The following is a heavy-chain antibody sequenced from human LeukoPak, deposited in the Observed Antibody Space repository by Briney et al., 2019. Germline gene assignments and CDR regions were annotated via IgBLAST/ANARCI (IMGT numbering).Heavy chain of an antibody. Sequence: SETLSLTCAVSGYSISSRHYWGWIRQPPGKGLEWIGSIYHSGSTYYNPPLKSRVTISVDTSKNQFSLKLSSMTAADTAVYYCARLYSGSYSAGFWGQGTLVIVSS. V-gene: IGHV4-38-2*01. J-gene: IGHJ4*02. CDR2: IYHSGST. CDR3: ARLYSGSYSAGF. CDR1: GYSISSRHY. D-gene: IGHD1-26*01.